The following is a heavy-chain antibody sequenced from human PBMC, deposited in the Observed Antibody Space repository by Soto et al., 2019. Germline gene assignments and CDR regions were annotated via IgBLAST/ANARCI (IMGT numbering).Heavy chain of an antibody. CDR1: GGTFSSYA. CDR2: IIPIFGTA. Sequence: SVKVSCKASGGTFSSYAISWVRQAPGQGLGWMGGIIPIFGTANYAQKFQGRVTITADESTSTAYMELSSLRSEDTAVYYCARARDYYGSGSHNYYYYGMDVWGQGTTVTVSS. J-gene: IGHJ6*02. V-gene: IGHV1-69*13. CDR3: ARARDYYGSGSHNYYYYGMDV. D-gene: IGHD3-10*01.